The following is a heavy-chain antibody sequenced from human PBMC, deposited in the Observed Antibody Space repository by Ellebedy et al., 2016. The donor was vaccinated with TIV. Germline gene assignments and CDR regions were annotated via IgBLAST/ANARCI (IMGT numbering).Heavy chain of an antibody. CDR2: IYPYNGDT. D-gene: IGHD6-19*01. J-gene: IGHJ4*02. V-gene: IGHV1-2*02. Sequence: ASVKVSCKASGYTFTAYHIHWVRQAPGQGLEWMGWIYPYNGDTNYAQRFRGRVTMTRDTSISTAYMELSSLISDDTAVYYCAKGGTSGWYYFDFWGQGTLVTVSS. CDR3: AKGGTSGWYYFDF. CDR1: GYTFTAYH.